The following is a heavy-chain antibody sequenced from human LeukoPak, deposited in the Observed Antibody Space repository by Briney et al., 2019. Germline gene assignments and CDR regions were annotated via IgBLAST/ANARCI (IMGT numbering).Heavy chain of an antibody. V-gene: IGHV3-21*01. J-gene: IGHJ3*02. D-gene: IGHD3-22*01. CDR3: ARDDDSSGYYPGAFDI. Sequence: GGSLRLSCAASGFTFSSYSMNWVRQAPGKGLEWVSSISSSSSYIYYADSVKGQFTISRDNAKNSLYLQMNSLRAEDTAVYYCARDDDSSGYYPGAFDIWGQGTMVTVSS. CDR2: ISSSSSYI. CDR1: GFTFSSYS.